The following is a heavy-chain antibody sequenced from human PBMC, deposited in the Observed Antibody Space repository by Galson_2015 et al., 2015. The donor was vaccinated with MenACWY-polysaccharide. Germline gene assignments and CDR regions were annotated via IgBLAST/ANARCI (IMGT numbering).Heavy chain of an antibody. CDR3: ARDTGGSDY. V-gene: IGHV3-21*01. CDR1: GFSFSDYN. CDR2: ISSSASYI. D-gene: IGHD3-16*01. J-gene: IGHJ4*02. Sequence: SLRLSCAAPGFSFSDYNMNWVRQAPGKGLEWVPIISSSASYIYYADSVKGRFTISRDNAKNSLYLQMNSLRAEDTAIYYCARDTGGSDYWGQGTLVTVSS.